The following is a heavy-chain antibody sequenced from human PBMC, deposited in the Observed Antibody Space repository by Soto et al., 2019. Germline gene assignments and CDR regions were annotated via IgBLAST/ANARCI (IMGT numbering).Heavy chain of an antibody. Sequence: QVQLVQSGAEVKKPGSSVKVSCKASGGTFSSYAISWVRQAPGQGLEWMGGIIPIFGTANYAQKFQGRVTITADESTSTAYMGLCSLRSEDTAVYYCASRADGVPLDYWGQGTLVTVSS. V-gene: IGHV1-69*12. J-gene: IGHJ4*02. D-gene: IGHD3-16*01. CDR2: IIPIFGTA. CDR3: ASRADGVPLDY. CDR1: GGTFSSYA.